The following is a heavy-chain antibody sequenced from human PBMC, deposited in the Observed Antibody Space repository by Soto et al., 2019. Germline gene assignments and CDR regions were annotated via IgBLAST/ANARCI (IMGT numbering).Heavy chain of an antibody. CDR2: IYYSGST. V-gene: IGHV4-61*08. J-gene: IGHJ5*02. Sequence: LSLTCTVSGGSVSSGDYYWSWIRRPPGKGLEWIGYIYYSGSTNYNPSLKSRVSIPLDTSKNQFSLRLTSVTAADTAVYYCARIPVDTYMINWFDPWGQGTRVTVSS. CDR3: ARIPVDTYMINWFDP. D-gene: IGHD5-18*01. CDR1: GGSVSSGDYY.